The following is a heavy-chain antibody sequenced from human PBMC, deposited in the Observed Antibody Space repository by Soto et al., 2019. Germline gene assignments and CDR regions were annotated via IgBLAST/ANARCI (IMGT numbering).Heavy chain of an antibody. V-gene: IGHV3-7*01. CDR3: ARDNTGVRFLEWLFLVPWFDP. J-gene: IGHJ5*02. Sequence: EVQLVESGGGLVQPGGSLRLSCAASGFTFSSYWMSWVRQAPGKGLEWVANIKQDGSEKYYVDSVKGRFTISRDNAKNSLYLQMNSLRAEDTAVYYCARDNTGVRFLEWLFLVPWFDPWGQGTLVTVSS. D-gene: IGHD3-3*01. CDR1: GFTFSSYW. CDR2: IKQDGSEK.